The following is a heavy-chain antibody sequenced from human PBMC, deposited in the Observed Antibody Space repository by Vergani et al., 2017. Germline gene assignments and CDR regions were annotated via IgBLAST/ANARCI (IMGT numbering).Heavy chain of an antibody. J-gene: IGHJ6*02. Sequence: QVQLQESGPGLVKPSETLSLTCTVSGGSISSYYWSWIRQPPGKGLEWFGYIYYSGSTNYNPSLKSRVTLSVEPYKNQFSLKLRSVTAADTAVYYCACSDGRWFGEVAHYYYDGMDVWGQGTTVTVSS. V-gene: IGHV4-59*01. CDR3: ACSDGRWFGEVAHYYYDGMDV. CDR1: GGSISSYY. D-gene: IGHD3-10*01. CDR2: IYYSGST.